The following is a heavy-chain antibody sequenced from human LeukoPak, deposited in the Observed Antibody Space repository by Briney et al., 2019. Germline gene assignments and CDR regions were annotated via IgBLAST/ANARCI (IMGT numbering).Heavy chain of an antibody. D-gene: IGHD6-6*01. V-gene: IGHV5-51*01. CDR3: ARAVQQLVSLGGYYYYMDV. Sequence: KPGESLKISCKDSGYSFTTYWIGWVRQMPGKGLEWMGIIYPADSDTRYSPSFQGQVTISADNSINTAYLQWSSLKASDTAMYYCARAVQQLVSLGGYYYYMDVWGKGTTVTVSS. CDR1: GYSFTTYW. CDR2: IYPADSDT. J-gene: IGHJ6*03.